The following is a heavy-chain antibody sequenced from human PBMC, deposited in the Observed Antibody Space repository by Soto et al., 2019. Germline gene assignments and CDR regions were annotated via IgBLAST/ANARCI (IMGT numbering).Heavy chain of an antibody. Sequence: QVQLVQSGAEVKKPGASVKVSCKASGYTFTSYGISWVRQAPGQGLEWMGWISAYNGNTNYAQKLQGRVTMTTDTSTRTGYMELRSLRSDDTAVYYCSRDQENSVAGINDYWGQGTLVTVSS. CDR1: GYTFTSYG. D-gene: IGHD6-19*01. CDR3: SRDQENSVAGINDY. CDR2: ISAYNGNT. J-gene: IGHJ4*02. V-gene: IGHV1-18*01.